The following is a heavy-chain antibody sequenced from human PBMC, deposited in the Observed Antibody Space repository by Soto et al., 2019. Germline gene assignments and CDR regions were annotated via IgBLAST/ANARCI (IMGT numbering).Heavy chain of an antibody. V-gene: IGHV3-74*01. J-gene: IGHJ4*02. Sequence: LRLSCAASGFTFSSYWMHWVRQAPGKGLVWVSRINSDGSSTSYADSVKGRFTISRDNAKNTLYLQMNSLRAEDTAVYYCVRTSLVVAAATREDYWGQGTLVTVS. D-gene: IGHD2-15*01. CDR3: VRTSLVVAAATREDY. CDR2: INSDGSST. CDR1: GFTFSSYW.